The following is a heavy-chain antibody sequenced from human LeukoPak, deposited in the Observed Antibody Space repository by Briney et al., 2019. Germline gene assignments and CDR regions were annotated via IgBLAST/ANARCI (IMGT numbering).Heavy chain of an antibody. CDR3: ARDWDY. CDR2: MSTTGST. CDR1: GDSISIGSYY. V-gene: IGHV4-61*09. Sequence: PSETLSLTCTVSGDSISIGSYYWSWIRQPAGKGLEWIGHMSTTGSTKYNPSLKSRVTISVDRTNNQFSLKLSSVTAADTAVYYCARDWDYRGQGTLVAVSS. J-gene: IGHJ4*02.